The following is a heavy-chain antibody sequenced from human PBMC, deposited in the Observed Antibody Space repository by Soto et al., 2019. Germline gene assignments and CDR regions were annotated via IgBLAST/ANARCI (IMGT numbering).Heavy chain of an antibody. CDR3: AGSRTNSSSWYKYFQH. CDR1: GGSFSGYY. D-gene: IGHD6-13*01. J-gene: IGHJ1*01. Sequence: SETLSLTCAVYGGSFSGYYWSWIRQPPGKGLEWIGEINHSGSTNYNPSLKSRVTISVDTSKNQFSLKLSSVTAADTAVYYCAGSRTNSSSWYKYFQHWGKGTLVTVSS. CDR2: INHSGST. V-gene: IGHV4-34*01.